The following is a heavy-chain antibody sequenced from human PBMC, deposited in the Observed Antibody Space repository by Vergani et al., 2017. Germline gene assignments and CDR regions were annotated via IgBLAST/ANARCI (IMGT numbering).Heavy chain of an antibody. Sequence: QVQLVQSGAEVKKTGASVKVSCKASGYTFTSYYMHWVRQAPGQGLEWMGIINPSGGSTSYAQKFQGRVTMTRDTSTSTVYMELSSLRSEDTAVYYCAGDWVAAAGIRGGNYYYYMDVWGKGTTVTVSS. D-gene: IGHD6-13*01. CDR1: GYTFTSYY. CDR3: AGDWVAAAGIRGGNYYYYMDV. CDR2: INPSGGST. J-gene: IGHJ6*03. V-gene: IGHV1-46*01.